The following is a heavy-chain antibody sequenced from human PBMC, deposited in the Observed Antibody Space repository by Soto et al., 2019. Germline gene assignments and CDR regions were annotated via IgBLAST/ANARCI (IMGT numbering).Heavy chain of an antibody. Sequence: QMQLQESGPGLVKPSETLSLICSVSGDSITAYYLSWLRQSPGKELEWIGYIYHNGENNHNPSLNSRVTISAYPSKTQSPLRLSSVTAAYTGVYYCARDKGGEFLKGSGMDVWCQGTTVIVSS. J-gene: IGHJ6*02. V-gene: IGHV4-59*01. D-gene: IGHD3-10*01. CDR3: ARDKGGEFLKGSGMDV. CDR2: IYHNGEN. CDR1: GDSITAYY.